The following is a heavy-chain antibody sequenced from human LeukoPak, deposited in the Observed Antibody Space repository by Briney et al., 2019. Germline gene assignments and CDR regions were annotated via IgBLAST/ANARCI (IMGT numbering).Heavy chain of an antibody. CDR1: GYTFTSYG. Sequence: GASVKVSCKASGYTFTSYGISWVRQAPGQGLEWMGWISAYNGNTNYVQKLQGRVTMTTDTSTSTAYMELRSLRSDDTAVYYCARAMVREVILHYYGMDVWGQGTTVTVSS. V-gene: IGHV1-18*01. J-gene: IGHJ6*02. CDR3: ARAMVREVILHYYGMDV. D-gene: IGHD3-10*01. CDR2: ISAYNGNT.